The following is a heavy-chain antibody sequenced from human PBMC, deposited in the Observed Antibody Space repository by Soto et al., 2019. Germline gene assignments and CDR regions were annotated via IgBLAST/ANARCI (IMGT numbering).Heavy chain of an antibody. J-gene: IGHJ4*01. CDR1: GFTFSNAW. CDR3: TTDSYSTIIIVRFDY. D-gene: IGHD3-22*01. Sequence: PGGSLRLSCAASGFTFSNAWINWVRQAPGKGLEWVGRIKSKTDGGTTDYAAPVKGRFAISRDDSNNMAYLQMNSLKIEDTAVYYCTTDSYSTIIIVRFDYWGHGTLVTVSS. CDR2: IKSKTDGGTT. V-gene: IGHV3-15*07.